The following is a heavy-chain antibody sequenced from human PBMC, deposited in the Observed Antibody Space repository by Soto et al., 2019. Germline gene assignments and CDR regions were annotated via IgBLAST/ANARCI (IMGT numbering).Heavy chain of an antibody. CDR3: AKATCGGNSPNDY. Sequence: EVQLLESGGGLVQPGGSLRLSCAASGFTFSSYAMSWVRQAPGKGLEWVSAISGSGGSTYYADSVKGRFTISRDNSKNTLYLQMNSLRAEDTAVDYCAKATCGGNSPNDYWGQGSLVTVSS. V-gene: IGHV3-23*01. CDR2: ISGSGGST. D-gene: IGHD1-26*01. J-gene: IGHJ4*02. CDR1: GFTFSSYA.